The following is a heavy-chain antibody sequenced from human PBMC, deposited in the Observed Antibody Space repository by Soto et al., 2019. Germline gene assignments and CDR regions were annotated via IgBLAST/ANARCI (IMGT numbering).Heavy chain of an antibody. CDR2: IYPGDSDT. Sequence: RGESLKISCKGSGYSFTSYWIGWVRQMPGKGLEWMGIIYPGDSDTRYSPSFQGQVTISADKSISTAYLQWSSLKASDTAMYYCARSSPAYNYDFWSGYYTTQGNWFDPWGQGTLVTVSS. D-gene: IGHD3-3*01. J-gene: IGHJ5*02. V-gene: IGHV5-51*01. CDR3: ARSSPAYNYDFWSGYYTTQGNWFDP. CDR1: GYSFTSYW.